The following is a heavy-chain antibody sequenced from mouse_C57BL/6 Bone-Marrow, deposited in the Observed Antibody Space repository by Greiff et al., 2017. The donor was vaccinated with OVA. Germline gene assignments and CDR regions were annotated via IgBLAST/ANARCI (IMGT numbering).Heavy chain of an antibody. D-gene: IGHD2-12*01. CDR1: GYTFTSYG. J-gene: IGHJ4*01. Sequence: VQLVESGAELARPGASVKLSCKASGYTFTSYGISWVKQRTGQGLEWIGEIYPRSGNTYYNEKFKGKATLTADKSSSTAYMELRSLTSEDSAVYFCARAYYKRVYYAMDYWGQGTSVTVSS. CDR3: ARAYYKRVYYAMDY. CDR2: IYPRSGNT. V-gene: IGHV1-81*01.